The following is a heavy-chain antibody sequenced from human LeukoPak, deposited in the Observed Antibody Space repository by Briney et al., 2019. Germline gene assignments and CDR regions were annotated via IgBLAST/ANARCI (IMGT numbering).Heavy chain of an antibody. D-gene: IGHD3-22*01. CDR1: GFTFSSLG. CDR3: AGGTSHYYDSSGYYYVSWFDP. J-gene: IGHJ5*02. CDR2: ISSSSSTI. V-gene: IGHV3-48*01. Sequence: PGGSLRLSCAASGFTFSSLGMNWVRQAPGMGLEWVSYISSSSSTIYYADSVKGRFTISRDNAKNSLYLQMNSLRAEDTAVYYCAGGTSHYYDSSGYYYVSWFDPWGQGTLVTVSS.